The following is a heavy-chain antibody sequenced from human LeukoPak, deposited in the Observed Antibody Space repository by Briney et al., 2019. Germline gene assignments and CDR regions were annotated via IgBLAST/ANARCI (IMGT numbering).Heavy chain of an antibody. V-gene: IGHV4-59*01. J-gene: IGHJ6*02. Sequence: SETLSLTCTVSGGCISSDYWSWIRQPPGKGLEWIGYIYYSGSTNYNPSLKSRVTISVDTSKNQFSLKLSSVTAADTAVYYCARNSPYGDYYYGMDVWGQGTTVTVSS. D-gene: IGHD4-17*01. CDR3: ARNSPYGDYYYGMDV. CDR1: GGCISSDY. CDR2: IYYSGST.